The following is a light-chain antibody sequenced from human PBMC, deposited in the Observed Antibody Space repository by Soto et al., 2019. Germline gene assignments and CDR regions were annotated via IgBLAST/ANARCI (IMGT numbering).Light chain of an antibody. V-gene: IGLV2-23*01. CDR3: SSYAGGSSMV. J-gene: IGLJ3*02. Sequence: QSALTQPASVSGSPGQSITISCTGTTSNVGTYKFVSWYQYHPGKAPKLIIYEGSKRPSGVSSRFSGSKSGNTASLTISGLQADDDGYYYCSSYAGGSSMVFGGGTKLTVL. CDR2: EGS. CDR1: TSNVGTYKF.